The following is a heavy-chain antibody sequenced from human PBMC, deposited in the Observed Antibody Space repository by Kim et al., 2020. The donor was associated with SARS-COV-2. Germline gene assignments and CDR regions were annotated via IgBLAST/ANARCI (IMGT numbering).Heavy chain of an antibody. Sequence: ADSVKGRFTISRDNSKSTLYLQMNSLRAEGKAVYYCVKDRITMIVGVGACWGQGTLVTVSS. V-gene: IGHV3-23*01. D-gene: IGHD3-22*01. J-gene: IGHJ4*02. CDR3: VKDRITMIVGVGAC.